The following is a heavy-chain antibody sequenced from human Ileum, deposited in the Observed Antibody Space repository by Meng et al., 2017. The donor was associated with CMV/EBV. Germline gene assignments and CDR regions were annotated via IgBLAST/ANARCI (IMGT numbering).Heavy chain of an antibody. J-gene: IGHJ5*02. CDR2: IHPTGTT. V-gene: IGHV4-4*07. CDR1: GGSLSSTY. D-gene: IGHD3-10*01. Sequence: QFRLQDSGPIPLPPTETLSLTCHVTGGSLSSTYWTWIPQPAGNGLEWIGRIHPTGTTDDNPSLRSRLSMSLDKSKNQFSLKLTSVAAADTAVYYCARAAARGVPVDLWGQGTLVTVSS. CDR3: ARAAARGVPVDL.